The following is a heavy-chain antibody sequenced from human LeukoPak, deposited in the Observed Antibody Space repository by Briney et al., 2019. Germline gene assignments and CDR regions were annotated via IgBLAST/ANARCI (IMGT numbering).Heavy chain of an antibody. J-gene: IGHJ5*02. D-gene: IGHD3-9*01. Sequence: SETLSLTCAVYGGSFSGYYWSWIRQPPGKGLEWIGEINHSGSTNYNPSLKSRVTISVDTSKNQFSLKLSSVTAADTAVYYCARHGVLRYFDWLLSSWFDPWGQGTLATVSS. CDR1: GGSFSGYY. CDR2: INHSGST. V-gene: IGHV4-34*01. CDR3: ARHGVLRYFDWLLSSWFDP.